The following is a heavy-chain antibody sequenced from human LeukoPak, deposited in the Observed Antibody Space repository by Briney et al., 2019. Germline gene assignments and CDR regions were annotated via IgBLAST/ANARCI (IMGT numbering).Heavy chain of an antibody. CDR3: HSTLAGVLLWFGELSDYFDY. D-gene: IGHD3-10*01. CDR2: ISGSGGST. CDR1: GFTFSSYA. V-gene: IGHV3-23*01. Sequence: GGSLRLSCAASGFTFSSYAMSWVRQAPGKVLEWVSAISGSGGSTYYADSVKGRFTISRDNSKNTLYLQMNSLRAEDTAVYYCHSTLAGVLLWFGELSDYFDYWGQGTLVTVSS. J-gene: IGHJ4*02.